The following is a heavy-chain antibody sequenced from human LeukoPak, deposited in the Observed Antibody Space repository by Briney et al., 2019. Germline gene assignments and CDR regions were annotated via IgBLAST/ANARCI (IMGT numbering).Heavy chain of an antibody. V-gene: IGHV3-74*01. CDR3: ARSAAGLDY. CDR1: GFTFSDYW. D-gene: IGHD6-13*01. J-gene: IGHJ4*02. Sequence: GGSLRLSCAASGFTFSDYWMHWVRQVPGKGLVWVSRINDDGRSTSEAVSVKGRFTISRDNAKNTLYLQMNSLRVEDPAIYYCARSAAGLDYWGQGTLVSVSS. CDR2: INDDGRST.